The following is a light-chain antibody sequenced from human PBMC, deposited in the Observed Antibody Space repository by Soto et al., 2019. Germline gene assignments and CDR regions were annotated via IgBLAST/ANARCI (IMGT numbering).Light chain of an antibody. CDR1: QTISSW. J-gene: IGKJ4*02. V-gene: IGKV1-5*03. Sequence: DIQITQSPSTLSGSVGDRVTITCRASQTISSWLAWYQQKPGKAPKLLIYKASTLKSGVPSRFSGSGSGTEFTLTISSLQPDDSATYYCQQYDSSSTFGGGTKVDIK. CDR2: KAS. CDR3: QQYDSSST.